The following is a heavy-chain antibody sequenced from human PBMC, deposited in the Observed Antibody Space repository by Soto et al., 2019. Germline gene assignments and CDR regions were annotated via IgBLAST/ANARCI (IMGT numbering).Heavy chain of an antibody. J-gene: IGHJ4*02. D-gene: IGHD1-26*01. Sequence: SETLSLTCTVSGGSITSYYWSWIRQPPGKGLEWMGYTHYTGSTNYNPSLKSRVTISVDTSKNQFSLKLSSVTAADTAVYYCARHRVGGATYFDYWGQGTLVTVSS. CDR1: GGSITSYY. V-gene: IGHV4-59*08. CDR3: ARHRVGGATYFDY. CDR2: THYTGST.